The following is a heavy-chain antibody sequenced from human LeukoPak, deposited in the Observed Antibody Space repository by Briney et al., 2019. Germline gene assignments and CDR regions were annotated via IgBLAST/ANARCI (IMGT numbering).Heavy chain of an antibody. Sequence: PSETLSLTCTVSGGSISNYYWNWIRQPPGKGLGWVGYLYYSGTTTYNPSLKSRVTISIDTSKNQFSLNLTSVTAADTAVYYCARGRTLRGGDDYWGQGTLVTVSS. J-gene: IGHJ4*02. CDR2: LYYSGTT. D-gene: IGHD4-17*01. CDR1: GGSISNYY. CDR3: ARGRTLRGGDDY. V-gene: IGHV4-59*01.